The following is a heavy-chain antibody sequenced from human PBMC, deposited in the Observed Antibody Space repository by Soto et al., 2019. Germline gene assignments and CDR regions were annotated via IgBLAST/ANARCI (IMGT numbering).Heavy chain of an antibody. CDR3: ARDGVGAKGFDI. Sequence: ASVKVSCKASGDTFTSYYMHWVRQAPGQGLEWMGIINPSGGSTSYAQKFQGRVTMTRDTSTSTVYMELSSLRSEDTAVYYCARDGVGAKGFDIWGQETMVTVSS. D-gene: IGHD1-26*01. V-gene: IGHV1-46*01. CDR2: INPSGGST. J-gene: IGHJ3*02. CDR1: GDTFTSYY.